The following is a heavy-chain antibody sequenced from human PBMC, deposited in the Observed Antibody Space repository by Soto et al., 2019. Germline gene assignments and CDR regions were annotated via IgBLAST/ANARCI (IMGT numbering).Heavy chain of an antibody. CDR2: IYYSGST. V-gene: IGHV4-31*03. D-gene: IGHD5-12*01. CDR1: GDSISIGGSY. Sequence: QVQLQESGPGLVKPSQTLSLTCTVSGDSISIGGSYWNWIRQHPGKGLEWIGNIYYSGSTYYNTSLESRVTISIDTSKSQFSLRLSSVTAADTAVYYCAAKGGFSGYDDAFDIWGQGTMVTVSS. CDR3: AAKGGFSGYDDAFDI. J-gene: IGHJ3*02.